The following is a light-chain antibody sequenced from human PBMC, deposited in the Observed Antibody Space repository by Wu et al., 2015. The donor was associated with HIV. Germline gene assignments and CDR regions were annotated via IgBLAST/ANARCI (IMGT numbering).Light chain of an antibody. V-gene: IGKV1-39*01. CDR1: QSISNY. J-gene: IGKJ3*01. CDR3: QQSSNIFSLT. Sequence: DIQMTQSPSSLSASVGDRVTITCRASQSISNYLNWYQQKPGKAPKLLIYAASTLHSGVPSRFSGSGSGTHFSLTISNLQPEDFAIYHCQQSSNIFSLTFGPGTEVDLK. CDR2: AAS.